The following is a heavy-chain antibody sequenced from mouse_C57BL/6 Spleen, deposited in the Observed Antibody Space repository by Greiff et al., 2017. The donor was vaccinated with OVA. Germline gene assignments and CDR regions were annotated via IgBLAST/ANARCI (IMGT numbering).Heavy chain of an antibody. D-gene: IGHD1-1*01. V-gene: IGHV1-66*01. Sequence: VQLQQSGPELVKPGASVKISCKASGYSFTSYYIHWVKQRPGQGLEWIGWIYPGSGNTKYNEKFKGKATLTADTSSSTAYMQLSSLTSEDSAVYYCARRTYYEAWFAYWGQGTLVTVSA. J-gene: IGHJ3*01. CDR1: GYSFTSYY. CDR2: IYPGSGNT. CDR3: ARRTYYEAWFAY.